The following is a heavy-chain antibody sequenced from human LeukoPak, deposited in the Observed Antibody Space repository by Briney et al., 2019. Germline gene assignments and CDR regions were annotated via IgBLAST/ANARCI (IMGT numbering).Heavy chain of an antibody. J-gene: IGHJ4*02. Sequence: PSETLSLTCAVYGGSFSGYYWSWIRQPPGKGLEWIGEINHSGSTNYNPSLKSRVTISVDTSKNQFSLKLSSVTAADTAVYYCARLIRRGYSGYDSFDYWGQGTLVTVSS. CDR3: ARLIRRGYSGYDSFDY. D-gene: IGHD5-12*01. CDR2: INHSGST. V-gene: IGHV4-34*01. CDR1: GGSFSGYY.